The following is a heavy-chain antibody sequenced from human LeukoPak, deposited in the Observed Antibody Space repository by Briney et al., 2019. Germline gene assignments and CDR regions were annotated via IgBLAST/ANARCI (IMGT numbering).Heavy chain of an antibody. CDR2: INHSGST. D-gene: IGHD3-10*01. CDR1: GGSFSGYY. J-gene: IGHJ4*02. V-gene: IGHV4-34*01. Sequence: PSETLSLTCAVYGGSFSGYYWSWIRQPPGKGLEWIGEINHSGSTNYNPSLKSRVTISVDTSKNQFPLKLSSVTAADTAVYYCARGSRFGEFPTDYWGQGTLVTVSS. CDR3: ARGSRFGEFPTDY.